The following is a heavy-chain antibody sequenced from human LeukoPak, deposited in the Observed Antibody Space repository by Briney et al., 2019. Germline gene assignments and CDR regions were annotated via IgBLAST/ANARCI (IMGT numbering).Heavy chain of an antibody. CDR3: TTAEAIAPDGTFLDY. Sequence: GGSLRLSCAASGFTFSSYAMTWVLQAPGKGLEWVSAISGSGGTTYYADSVKGRFTISRDTSKNTLYLQMNSLRAEDTAVYDSTTAEAIAPDGTFLDYWGQGTMVTVSS. CDR1: GFTFSSYA. V-gene: IGHV3-23*01. CDR2: ISGSGGTT. J-gene: IGHJ4*02. D-gene: IGHD6-13*01.